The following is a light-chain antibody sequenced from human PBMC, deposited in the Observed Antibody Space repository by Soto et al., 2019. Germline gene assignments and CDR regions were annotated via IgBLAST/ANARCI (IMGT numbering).Light chain of an antibody. CDR3: CSYAGSPMYV. V-gene: IGLV2-11*01. CDR1: SSDVGGYNY. J-gene: IGLJ1*01. CDR2: DVS. Sequence: QSALTQPRSVSGSPGQSVTISCTGTSSDVGGYNYVSWYQQHPGKAPKVMIYDVSERPSGVPDRFSGSKSGNTASLTISGLQAEYEADYYCCSYAGSPMYVFGTGTKLTVL.